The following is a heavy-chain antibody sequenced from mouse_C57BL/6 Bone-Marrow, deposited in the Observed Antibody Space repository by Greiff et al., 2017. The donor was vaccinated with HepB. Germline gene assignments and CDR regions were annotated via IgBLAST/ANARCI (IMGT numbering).Heavy chain of an antibody. CDR1: GFNIKDDY. J-gene: IGHJ3*01. CDR3: TTWDGKAWFAY. V-gene: IGHV14-4*01. Sequence: VQLQPSGAELVRPGASVQLSCTASGFNIKDDYMHWVKQRPEQGLGGIGWIDPENGDTEYASKFQGKATITADTSSNTAYLQLSSLTSEDTAVYYCTTWDGKAWFAYWGQGTLVTVSA. CDR2: IDPENGDT. D-gene: IGHD2-1*01.